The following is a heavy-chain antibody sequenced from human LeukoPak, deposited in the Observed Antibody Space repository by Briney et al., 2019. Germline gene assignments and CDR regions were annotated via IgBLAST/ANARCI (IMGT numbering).Heavy chain of an antibody. D-gene: IGHD3-10*01. V-gene: IGHV1-18*01. CDR2: ISAYNGNT. CDR1: GYTFTSYG. Sequence: GASVKVSCKASGYTFTSYGISWVRQAPGQGLEGMGWISAYNGNTNYAQKLQGRVTMTRNTSISTAYMELSSLRSEDTAVYYCARGRPSRSKVRGVKAYYFDYWGQGTLVTVSS. J-gene: IGHJ4*02. CDR3: ARGRPSRSKVRGVKAYYFDY.